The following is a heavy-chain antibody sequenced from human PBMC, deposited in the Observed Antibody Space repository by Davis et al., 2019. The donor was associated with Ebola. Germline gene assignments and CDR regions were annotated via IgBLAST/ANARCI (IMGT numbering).Heavy chain of an antibody. Sequence: ASVKVSCKASGYTFTSYSIHWVRQAPGQGLEWMGIINPSGGSTSYAQKFQGRVTMTRDTSTSTVYMELSSLRSEDTAVYYCASSTSRANFDYWGQGTLVTVSS. D-gene: IGHD2-2*01. V-gene: IGHV1-46*01. CDR1: GYTFTSYS. CDR3: ASSTSRANFDY. J-gene: IGHJ4*02. CDR2: INPSGGST.